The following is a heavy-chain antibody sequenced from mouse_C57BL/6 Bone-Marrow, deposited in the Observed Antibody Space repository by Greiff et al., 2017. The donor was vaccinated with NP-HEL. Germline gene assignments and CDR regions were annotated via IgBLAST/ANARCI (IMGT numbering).Heavy chain of an antibody. CDR2: LWNGGGT. D-gene: IGHD2-3*01. Sequence: QVQLQQSGPGLVAPSQSLSITCTVSGFSLTSYAISWVRQPPGRGLEWLGVLWNGGGTNYNSAPKSRLSISKDNSKSQVFLKMNSLQTDDTARYYCARNPIYDGYWYFDVWGTGTTVTVSS. CDR1: GFSLTSYA. J-gene: IGHJ1*03. V-gene: IGHV2-9-1*01. CDR3: ARNPIYDGYWYFDV.